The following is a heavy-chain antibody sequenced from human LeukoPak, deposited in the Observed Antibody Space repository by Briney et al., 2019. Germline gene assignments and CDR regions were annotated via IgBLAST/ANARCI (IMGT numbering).Heavy chain of an antibody. V-gene: IGHV3-23*01. CDR3: TRDQRKYCSRTACFVFDI. CDR1: TFIFSDYA. J-gene: IGHJ3*02. CDR2: ISGGGDAT. D-gene: IGHD2-2*01. Sequence: GGSLRLSCAASTFIFSDYAMTWVRQAPGKGLEWVSTISGGGDATYYAHSVKGRFAVSRDNSKKTLYLQLNSLRAEDTAVYYCTRDQRKYCSRTACFVFDIWGQGTVVSVSS.